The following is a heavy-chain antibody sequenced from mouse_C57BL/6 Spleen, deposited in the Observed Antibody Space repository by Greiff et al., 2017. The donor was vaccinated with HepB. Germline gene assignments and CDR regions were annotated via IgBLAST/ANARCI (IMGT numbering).Heavy chain of an antibody. D-gene: IGHD2-1*01. J-gene: IGHJ4*01. Sequence: VQLQQSGAELVRPGASVKLSCKASGYTFTDYYINWVKQRPGQGLEWIARIYPASGNTYYNEKFKGKATLTAEKSSSTAYMQLSSLTSEDSAVYFCARERGLWYPYYYAMDYWGQGTSVTVSS. CDR3: ARERGLWYPYYYAMDY. CDR2: IYPASGNT. V-gene: IGHV1-76*01. CDR1: GYTFTDYY.